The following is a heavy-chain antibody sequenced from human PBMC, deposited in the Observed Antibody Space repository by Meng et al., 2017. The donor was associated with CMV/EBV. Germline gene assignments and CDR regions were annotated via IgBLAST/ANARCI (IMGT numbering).Heavy chain of an antibody. CDR2: ISAYNGNT. CDR1: GYTFSNYP. D-gene: IGHD2-2*01. CDR3: ARVYCSSTSCYVDAFDI. Sequence: ASVKVSCKASGYTFSNYPITWVRQAPGQGLEWMGWISAYNGNTNYAQKLQGRVTMTTDTSTSTAYMELRSLRSDDTAVYYCARVYCSSTSCYVDAFDIWGQGTMVTVSS. V-gene: IGHV1-18*01. J-gene: IGHJ3*02.